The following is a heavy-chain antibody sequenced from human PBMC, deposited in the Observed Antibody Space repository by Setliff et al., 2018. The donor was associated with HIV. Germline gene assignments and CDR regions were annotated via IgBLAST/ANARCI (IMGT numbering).Heavy chain of an antibody. V-gene: IGHV1-46*01. CDR3: AREAEQGERSSSWYFDY. CDR1: GDTFISYY. Sequence: ASVKVSCKASGDTFISYYMHWVRRAPGQGLEWMGMISPSGASTKYAQRFQGRVTLTRDTSSSTVYVELSSLRSDDTAVYYCAREAEQGERSSSWYFDYWGQGTLVTVSS. D-gene: IGHD6-6*01. J-gene: IGHJ4*02. CDR2: ISPSGAST.